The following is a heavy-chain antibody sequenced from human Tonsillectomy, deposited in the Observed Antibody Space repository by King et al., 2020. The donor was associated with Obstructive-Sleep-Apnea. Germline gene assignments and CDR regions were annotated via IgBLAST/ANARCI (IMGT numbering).Heavy chain of an antibody. D-gene: IGHD3-10*01. Sequence: VQLVESGGGVVQPGRSLRLSCAASGFTFSTYAMHWVRQAPGKGLEWVAVISYDGDNKYYADSVKGRFTISRDNSKNTLFLQMNSLRPEDTAVFYCASNTPPAADFYGSGSYYNFPYDYAMDVWGQGTTVTVSS. V-gene: IGHV3-30-3*01. CDR3: ASNTPPAADFYGSGSYYNFPYDYAMDV. CDR1: GFTFSTYA. CDR2: ISYDGDNK. J-gene: IGHJ6*02.